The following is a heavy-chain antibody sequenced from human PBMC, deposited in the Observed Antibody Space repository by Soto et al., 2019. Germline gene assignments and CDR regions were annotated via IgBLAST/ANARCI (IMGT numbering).Heavy chain of an antibody. CDR1: GGTFSSYT. D-gene: IGHD3-10*01. J-gene: IGHJ6*02. V-gene: IGHV1-69*02. Sequence: VKVSCKASGGTFSSYTISWVRQAPGQGLEWMGRIIPILGIANYAQKFQGWVTMTRDTSISTAYMELSRLRSDDTAVYYCASSSGSGSYYGPDYYYYYGMDVWGQGTTVTSP. CDR2: IIPILGIA. CDR3: ASSSGSGSYYGPDYYYYYGMDV.